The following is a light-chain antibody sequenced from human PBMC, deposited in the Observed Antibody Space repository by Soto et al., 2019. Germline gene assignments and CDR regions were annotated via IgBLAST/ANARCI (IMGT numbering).Light chain of an antibody. V-gene: IGLV2-14*01. CDR1: SSDVGGYDY. CDR2: DVS. CDR3: SSYASSSTLG. J-gene: IGLJ2*01. Sequence: QSALTQPASVSGSPGQSITISCTGTSSDVGGYDYVSWYQQHPGKVPKLMIYDVSSRPSGVSNRFSGSKCGKTASLTISGLEAEDEADYYCSSYASSSTLGFGGGTKLTVL.